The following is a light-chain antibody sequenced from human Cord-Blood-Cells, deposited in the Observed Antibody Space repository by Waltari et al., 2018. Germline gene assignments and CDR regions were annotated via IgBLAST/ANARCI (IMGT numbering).Light chain of an antibody. CDR2: EGS. J-gene: IGLJ3*02. CDR3: CSYAGSSTSWV. CDR1: SSDVGSYYL. Sequence: QSALTQPASVSGSPGQSITIPCTGTSSDVGSYYLVSWYQNHPGKAPKLMIYEGSKRPSGVSNRFSGSKSGNTASLTISGLQAEDEADYYCCSYAGSSTSWVFGGGTKLTVL. V-gene: IGLV2-23*01.